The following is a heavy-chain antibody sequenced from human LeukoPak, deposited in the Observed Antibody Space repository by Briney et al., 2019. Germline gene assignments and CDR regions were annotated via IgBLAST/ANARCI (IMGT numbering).Heavy chain of an antibody. CDR1: GYTLTELS. V-gene: IGHV1-69*13. Sequence: SVKVSCKVSGYTLTELSMHWVRQAPGQGLEWMGGIIPIFGTANYAQKFQGRVTITADESTSTAYMELSSLRSEDTAVYYCARAVEGYSSSQEDYWGQGTLVTVSS. CDR2: IIPIFGTA. J-gene: IGHJ4*02. D-gene: IGHD6-13*01. CDR3: ARAVEGYSSSQEDY.